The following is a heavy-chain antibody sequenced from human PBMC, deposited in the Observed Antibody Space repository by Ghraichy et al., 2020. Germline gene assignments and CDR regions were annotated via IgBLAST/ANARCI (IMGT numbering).Heavy chain of an antibody. CDR2: INNDGSST. Sequence: GGSLRLSCAASGFSFSGYWMHWVRQGPGKGLVWVSRINNDGSSTTYADSVKGRFTVSRDNAKNTLYVQMNSLRAEDTAVYYCAREYYYGSGKAYYGLDVWGQGTTVTVSS. J-gene: IGHJ6*02. CDR1: GFSFSGYW. V-gene: IGHV3-74*01. D-gene: IGHD3-10*01. CDR3: AREYYYGSGKAYYGLDV.